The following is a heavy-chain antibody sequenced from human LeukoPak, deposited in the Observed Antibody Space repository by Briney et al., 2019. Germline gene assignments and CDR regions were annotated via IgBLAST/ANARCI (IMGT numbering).Heavy chain of an antibody. D-gene: IGHD6-19*01. Sequence: SSETLSLTCAVYGGSFSGYYWSWIRQPPGKGLEWIGEINHSGSTNYNPSLKSRVTISVDTSKNQFSLKLSSVTAADTAVYYCARGADSGWFGYWGQGTLVTVSS. CDR1: GGSFSGYY. CDR3: ARGADSGWFGY. J-gene: IGHJ5*01. CDR2: INHSGST. V-gene: IGHV4-34*01.